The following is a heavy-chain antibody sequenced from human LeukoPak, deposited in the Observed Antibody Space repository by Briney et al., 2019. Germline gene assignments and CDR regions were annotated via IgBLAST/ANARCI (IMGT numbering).Heavy chain of an antibody. CDR3: ARDGRWQRRADY. D-gene: IGHD4-23*01. J-gene: IGHJ4*02. Sequence: GGSLRLSCEASGFTFSAYWMSWVRQAPGKGLEWVANIKQDGGQTYHADSVKGRFTISRDNAKNSLYLQMNSLRAEDTAVYYCARDGRWQRRADYWGQGTLVTVSS. CDR2: IKQDGGQT. CDR1: GFTFSAYW. V-gene: IGHV3-7*01.